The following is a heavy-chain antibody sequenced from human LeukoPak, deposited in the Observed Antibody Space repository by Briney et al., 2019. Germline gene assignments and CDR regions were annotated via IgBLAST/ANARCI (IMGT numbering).Heavy chain of an antibody. CDR1: GFTSSSNS. Sequence: GSLRLSCAASGFTSSSNSTNWVRQAPGGGLEWVSSIIRRSSYIYYADSVKGRFTISRDNANNSLYLQMNSLRAEDTAVYYCARDFSGGSYGIWGQGTMVTVSS. J-gene: IGHJ3*02. CDR3: ARDFSGGSYGI. V-gene: IGHV3-21*01. CDR2: IIRRSSYI. D-gene: IGHD1-26*01.